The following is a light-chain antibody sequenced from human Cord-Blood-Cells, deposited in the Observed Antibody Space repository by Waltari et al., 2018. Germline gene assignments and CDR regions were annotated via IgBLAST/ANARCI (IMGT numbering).Light chain of an antibody. J-gene: IGLJ2*01. V-gene: IGLV3-27*01. CDR3: YSAAYNKLV. CDR2: KDS. CDR1: VLAKKKKY. Sequence: SYELTQPSSVSVSPGQTARITCSGDVLAKKKKYARWFQQKPGKVPVLVMYKDSGRPAGIPERFSGSSSGTTVTLTISWAQVEDEADYYCYSAAYNKLVFGGGTKLTVL.